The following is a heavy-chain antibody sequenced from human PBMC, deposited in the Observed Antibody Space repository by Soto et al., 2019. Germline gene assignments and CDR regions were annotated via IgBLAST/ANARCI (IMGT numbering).Heavy chain of an antibody. CDR1: GFTFSSYA. CDR2: ISGSGGST. Sequence: GGSLRLSCAASGFTFSSYAMSWVRQAPGKGLEWVSAISGSGGSTYYADSVKGRFTISRDNSKNTLYLQMNSLRAEDTAVYYCAKGTQGGSGWYRYYYGMDVWGQGTTVTVSS. D-gene: IGHD6-13*01. J-gene: IGHJ6*02. V-gene: IGHV3-23*01. CDR3: AKGTQGGSGWYRYYYGMDV.